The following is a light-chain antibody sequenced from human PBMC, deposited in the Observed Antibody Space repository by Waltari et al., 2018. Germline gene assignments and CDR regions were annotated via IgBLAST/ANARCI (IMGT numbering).Light chain of an antibody. J-gene: IGLJ3*02. CDR2: YDS. CDR3: QVWDDVTDSGV. Sequence: YVLTQPPSVSVDPGTTTRWTGGGVKIGRQSVHCNQQKPGQAPVLVMFYDSDRPSEITERFSGSNSGNTATLTISWVEAGDEADYHCQVWDDVTDSGVFGGGTKLTVL. V-gene: IGLV3-21*04. CDR1: KIGRQS.